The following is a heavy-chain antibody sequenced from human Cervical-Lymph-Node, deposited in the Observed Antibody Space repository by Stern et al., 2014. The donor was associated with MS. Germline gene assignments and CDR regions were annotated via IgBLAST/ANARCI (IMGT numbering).Heavy chain of an antibody. CDR2: INTNTGTT. Sequence: QVQLVESGSELKKPGASVKVSCKASGYTFTRNAVNWVRQAPGQRLEWMGWINTNTGTTTYAQGLRGRFVFSLDTSVSTAYLQISSLKAEDTAIYYCARVKPAAILDYWGQGTLVTVSS. J-gene: IGHJ4*02. D-gene: IGHD2-2*01. CDR3: ARVKPAAILDY. V-gene: IGHV7-4-1*02. CDR1: GYTFTRNA.